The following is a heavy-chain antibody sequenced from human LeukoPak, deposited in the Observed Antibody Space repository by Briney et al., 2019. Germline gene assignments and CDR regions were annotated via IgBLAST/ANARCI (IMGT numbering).Heavy chain of an antibody. V-gene: IGHV4-59*10. J-gene: IGHJ6*02. CDR3: ARALPYYDFWSGGGGYGMDV. CDR2: IYTSGST. CDR1: GGSFSGYY. Sequence: PSETLSLTCAVYGGSFSGYYWSWIRQPAGKGLEWIGRIYTSGSTNYNPSLKSRVTMSVDTSKNQFSLKLSSVTAADTAVYYCARALPYYDFWSGGGGYGMDVWGQGTTVTVSS. D-gene: IGHD3-3*01.